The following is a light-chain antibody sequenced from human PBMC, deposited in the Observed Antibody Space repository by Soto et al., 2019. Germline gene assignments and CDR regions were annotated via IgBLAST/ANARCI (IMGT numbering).Light chain of an antibody. CDR2: DNV. J-gene: IGLJ1*01. Sequence: QAVVTQPPSVPATPGQKVTISCSGSGSNLGRNYVSWYQQLPGTAPKLLIYDNVYRFSGIPDRFSGSKSGTSATLAITGLQTGDEGVYYCGTWDNSLSAYVFGTGTKLTVL. V-gene: IGLV1-51*01. CDR1: GSNLGRNY. CDR3: GTWDNSLSAYV.